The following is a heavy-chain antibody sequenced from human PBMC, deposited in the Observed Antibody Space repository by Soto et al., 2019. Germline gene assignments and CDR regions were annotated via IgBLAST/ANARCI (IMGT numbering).Heavy chain of an antibody. J-gene: IGHJ6*02. CDR1: GFTFSVSA. CDR2: VTANGGST. V-gene: IGHV3-23*01. D-gene: IGHD2-21*02. Sequence: PGGSLRLSCAATGFTFSVSAMTWVRQAPGKGLEWVSAVTANGGSTYSADSVKGRFTISRDNSKNTLFLQMNSLRAEDTAVYYCASLGVGDWANYYYYYGMDVWGQGTTVTVSS. CDR3: ASLGVGDWANYYYYYGMDV.